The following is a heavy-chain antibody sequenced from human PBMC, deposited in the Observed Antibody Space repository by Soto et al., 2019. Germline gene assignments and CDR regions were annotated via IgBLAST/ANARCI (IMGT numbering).Heavy chain of an antibody. CDR3: ARQRGDYDILTGSPQSFYFYYYMDV. D-gene: IGHD3-9*01. V-gene: IGHV4-59*08. CDR1: GGSINNYY. Sequence: QVQLLESGPGLVKPSETLSLTCTVSGGSINNYYWSWIRQPPGKGLEWIGYVYYSGSTNYNPSLESRVTISVDTSKNQFSLKLNSVTAADTAVYYCARQRGDYDILTGSPQSFYFYYYMDVWGKGTTVTVSS. CDR2: VYYSGST. J-gene: IGHJ6*03.